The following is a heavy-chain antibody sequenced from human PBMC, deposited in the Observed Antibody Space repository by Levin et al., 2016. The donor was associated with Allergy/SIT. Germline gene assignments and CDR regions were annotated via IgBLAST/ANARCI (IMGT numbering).Heavy chain of an antibody. V-gene: IGHV1-8*01. D-gene: IGHD1-26*01. CDR3: ARDSGSYNGGVRWFDP. CDR2: MNPNSGNT. Sequence: WVRQAPGQGLEWMGWMNPNSGNTGYAQKFQGRVTMTRNTSISTAYMELSSLRSEDTAVYYCARDSGSYNGGVRWFDPWGQGTLVTVSS. J-gene: IGHJ5*02.